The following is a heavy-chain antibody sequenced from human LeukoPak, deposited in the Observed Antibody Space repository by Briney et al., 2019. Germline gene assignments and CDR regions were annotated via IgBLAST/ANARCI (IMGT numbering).Heavy chain of an antibody. V-gene: IGHV1-18*01. CDR2: ISAYNGNT. CDR3: ARVSSVAGTRYDAFDI. J-gene: IGHJ3*02. CDR1: GYTFTSYG. D-gene: IGHD6-19*01. Sequence: GASVKVSCKASGYTFTSYGISWVRQAPGQGLEWMGWISAYNGNTNYAQKLQGRVTMTTDTSTSTAYMELRSLRSDDTAVYYCARVSSVAGTRYDAFDIWGQGTMVTVSS.